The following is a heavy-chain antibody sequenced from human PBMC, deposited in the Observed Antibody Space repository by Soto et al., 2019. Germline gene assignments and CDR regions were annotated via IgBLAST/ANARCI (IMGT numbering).Heavy chain of an antibody. V-gene: IGHV4-30-2*01. D-gene: IGHD2-2*01. CDR3: ARVMEGYCSSISCYAGGYFVP. CDR1: GGSISSGGYP. Sequence: SETLSLTCAVSGGSISSGGYPWSWIRQPPGKGLEWIGYIYHSGSTYYNPSLKSRVTISVDRSKNQFSLKLSSVTAADTAVYYCARVMEGYCSSISCYAGGYFVPWGQATLVTVAS. CDR2: IYHSGST. J-gene: IGHJ5*02.